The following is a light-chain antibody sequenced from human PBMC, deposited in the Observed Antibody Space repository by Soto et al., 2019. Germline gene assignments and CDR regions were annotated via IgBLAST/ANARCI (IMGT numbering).Light chain of an antibody. CDR3: QQYDASPLT. V-gene: IGKV1-5*03. CDR1: QTVRNW. J-gene: IGKJ2*01. Sequence: DIQMTQSPTTLSASVGDRAIITCRASQTVRNWLAWFQQKPGEAPKLLIYKASRLESGVSSRFSGSGYGTDFTLTITNLVPGDSATYFCQQYDASPLTFVQGTKLEIK. CDR2: KAS.